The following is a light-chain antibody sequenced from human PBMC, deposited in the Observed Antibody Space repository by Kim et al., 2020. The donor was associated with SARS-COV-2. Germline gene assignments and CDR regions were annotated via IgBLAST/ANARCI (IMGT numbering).Light chain of an antibody. CDR2: DAS. J-gene: IGKJ4*01. CDR1: QSVNSN. V-gene: IGKV3-11*01. CDR3: LQRSNWPLT. Sequence: FAPGERATLSCRASQSVNSNFAWYQSKPGQAPRLLIYDASKRATGVPARFSGSGFGTDFTLTISRLEPEDFAVYICLQRSNWPLTFGGGTKVDIK.